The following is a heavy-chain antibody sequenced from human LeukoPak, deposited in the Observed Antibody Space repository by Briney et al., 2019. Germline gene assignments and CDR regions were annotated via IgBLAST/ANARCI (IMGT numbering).Heavy chain of an antibody. CDR3: AGRPTGYSSGYIH. Sequence: GGSLRLSCVASGITFSNYAVSWVRQAPEKGLDWVSVISGSAHKIRYAGSVKGRFTISRDNSENIVYLQMNNLRVEDTAVYYCAGRPTGYSSGYIHWGQGTLVTVSS. D-gene: IGHD5-18*01. V-gene: IGHV3-23*01. CDR2: ISGSAHKI. J-gene: IGHJ4*02. CDR1: GITFSNYA.